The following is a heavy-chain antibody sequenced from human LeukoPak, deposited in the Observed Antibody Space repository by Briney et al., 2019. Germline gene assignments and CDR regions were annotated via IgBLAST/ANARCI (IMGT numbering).Heavy chain of an antibody. J-gene: IGHJ4*02. V-gene: IGHV2-70*04. CDR1: GLSRSTSGIR. CDR3: ARSSSGCYFDY. CDR2: IDWDDDK. Sequence: SGPTLVNPTQTLTLTCTFSGLSRSTSGIRVSWMRQPPGKALGWLARIDWDDDKFYSTSLKTRLTISKDTSKNQVVLTMTNMDPVDTATYYCARSSSGCYFDYWGQGTLVTVAS. D-gene: IGHD6-19*01.